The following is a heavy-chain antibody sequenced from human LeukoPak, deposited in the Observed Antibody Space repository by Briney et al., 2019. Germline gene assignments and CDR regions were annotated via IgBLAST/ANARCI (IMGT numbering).Heavy chain of an antibody. CDR2: IYYSGST. Sequence: SETLSLTCTVSGGSISSGNCYWSWIRQPPGKGLEWIGSIYYSGSTYYNPSLKSRVTISVDTSRNQSSLRLSSVTAADTAVYYCARAGETGEFDYWGQGTLVTVSS. V-gene: IGHV4-30-4*01. D-gene: IGHD7-27*01. J-gene: IGHJ4*02. CDR3: ARAGETGEFDY. CDR1: GGSISSGNCY.